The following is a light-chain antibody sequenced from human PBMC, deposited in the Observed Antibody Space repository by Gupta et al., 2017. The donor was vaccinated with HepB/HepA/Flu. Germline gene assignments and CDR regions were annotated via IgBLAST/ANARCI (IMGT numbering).Light chain of an antibody. CDR2: LGS. CDR1: QSLVKSNGYNY. V-gene: IGKV2-28*01. Sequence: EIVRTQSPLSLPVTPGESASISCRSSQSLVKSNGYNYLEWYLQKPGQSPQLLIYLGSNRASGVPDRFSGSGSGADFTLKISRVEADDVGVYYCMQALQSPRTFGQGTKLEIK. CDR3: MQALQSPRT. J-gene: IGKJ2*02.